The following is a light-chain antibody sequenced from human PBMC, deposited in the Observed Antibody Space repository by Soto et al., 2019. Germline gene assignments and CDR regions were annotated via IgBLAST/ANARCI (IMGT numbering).Light chain of an antibody. CDR3: QQYNKRP. CDR2: DAS. V-gene: IGKV1-5*01. Sequence: DIQMTQSPSTLSASVGDRVTITCRASQSISSWLAWYQQKPGKAPKLLIYDASSLESGVPSRFSGSGSGKEFTLTISSLQPGDFATYYCQQYNKRPFGQGTKVEIK. J-gene: IGKJ1*01. CDR1: QSISSW.